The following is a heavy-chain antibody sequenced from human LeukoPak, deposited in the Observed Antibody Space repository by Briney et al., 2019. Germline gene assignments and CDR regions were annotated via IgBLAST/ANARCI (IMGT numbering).Heavy chain of an antibody. CDR3: AKGNYCSGGSCRWGYFDY. CDR1: GFTFSSYA. Sequence: GESLRLSCAASGFTFSSYAMSWVRQAPGKGLEWVSAISGSGGSTYYADSVKGRFTISRDNSKNTLYLQMNSLRAEDTAVYYCAKGNYCSGGSCRWGYFDYWGQGTLVTVSS. D-gene: IGHD2-15*01. V-gene: IGHV3-23*01. CDR2: ISGSGGST. J-gene: IGHJ4*02.